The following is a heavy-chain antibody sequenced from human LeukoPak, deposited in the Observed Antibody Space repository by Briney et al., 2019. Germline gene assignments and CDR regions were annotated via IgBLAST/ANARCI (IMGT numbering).Heavy chain of an antibody. D-gene: IGHD2-2*01. CDR2: IYYSGST. CDR1: GGSISSSSYY. J-gene: IGHJ6*03. CDR3: ARARTKLTYCSSTSCYYYMDV. V-gene: IGHV4-39*07. Sequence: SETLSLTCTVSGGSISSSSYYWGWIRQPPGKGLEWIGSIYYSGSTYYNPSLKSRVTISVDTSKNQFSLKLSSVTAADTAVYYCARARTKLTYCSSTSCYYYMDVWGKGTTVTVSS.